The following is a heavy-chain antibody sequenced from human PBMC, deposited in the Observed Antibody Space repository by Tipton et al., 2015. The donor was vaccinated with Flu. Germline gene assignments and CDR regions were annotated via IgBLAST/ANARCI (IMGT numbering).Heavy chain of an antibody. J-gene: IGHJ5*02. CDR2: FIPIFGTP. Sequence: QSGAEVKKPGSSVKVSCKASGSTFISYGINWVRQAPGQGLEWMGRFIPIFGTPKYAQKFQGRVTITADELTSTAYMELRSLRSDDTAVYYCARDLALGWFDPWGQGTLVTVSS. V-gene: IGHV1-69*15. D-gene: IGHD3-16*01. CDR3: ARDLALGWFDP. CDR1: GSTFISYG.